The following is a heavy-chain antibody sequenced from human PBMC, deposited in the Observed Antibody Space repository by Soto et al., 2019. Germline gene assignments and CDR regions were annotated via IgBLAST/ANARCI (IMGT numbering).Heavy chain of an antibody. CDR3: ARGLFFEVIVVVPAAIKDNYYYYMDV. V-gene: IGHV1-2*02. Sequence: ASVKVSCKASGYSFTANSMHWVRQAPGQGLEWMGWINPNNGDTNYARKFQGRVTMTRNTPISTAYMELSSLKSEDTAVYYCARGLFFEVIVVVPAAIKDNYYYYMDVWGKGTTVTVSS. D-gene: IGHD2-2*01. CDR2: INPNNGDT. J-gene: IGHJ6*03. CDR1: GYSFTANS.